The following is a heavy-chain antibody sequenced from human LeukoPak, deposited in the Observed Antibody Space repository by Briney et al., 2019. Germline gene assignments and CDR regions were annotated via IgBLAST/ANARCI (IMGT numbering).Heavy chain of an antibody. Sequence: PSETLSLTCAVYGGSFSGYYWSWIRQPPGKGLEWIGEINHSGSTNYNPSLKSRVTISVDTSKNQFSLKLSSVTAADTAVYYCARDGSSSWYGRVVFGYWGQGTLVTVSS. V-gene: IGHV4-34*01. D-gene: IGHD6-13*01. J-gene: IGHJ4*02. CDR3: ARDGSSSWYGRVVFGY. CDR2: INHSGST. CDR1: GGSFSGYY.